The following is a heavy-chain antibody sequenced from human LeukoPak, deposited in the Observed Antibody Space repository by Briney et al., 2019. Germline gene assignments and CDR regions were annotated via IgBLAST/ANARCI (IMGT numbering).Heavy chain of an antibody. D-gene: IGHD1-14*01. J-gene: IGHJ5*01. CDR3: AMLSLIGAGYDS. CDR2: INQDGSER. V-gene: IGHV3-7*01. Sequence: GGSLRLSCAASGFTFSSYAMSWVRQAPGKGLEWVANINQDGSERYYVGSVKGRFTISRDNAKNSLYLQMNSLRVEDTAVYYCAMLSLIGAGYDSWGQGTLVTVSS. CDR1: GFTFSSYA.